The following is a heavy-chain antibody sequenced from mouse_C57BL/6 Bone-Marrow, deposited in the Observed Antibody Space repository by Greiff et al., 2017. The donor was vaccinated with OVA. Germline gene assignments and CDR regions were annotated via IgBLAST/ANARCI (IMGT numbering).Heavy chain of an antibody. CDR2: IYPGDGDT. D-gene: IGHD2-3*01. J-gene: IGHJ2*01. Sequence: QVQLQQSGPELVKPGASVKISCKASGYAFSSSWMNGVKQRPGRGLGWIGRIYPGDGDTNYNGKFKGKATLTADKSSSTAYMQLSSLTSEDSAVYFCARHEDGYYASYFDYWGQGTTLTVSS. V-gene: IGHV1-82*01. CDR1: GYAFSSSW. CDR3: ARHEDGYYASYFDY.